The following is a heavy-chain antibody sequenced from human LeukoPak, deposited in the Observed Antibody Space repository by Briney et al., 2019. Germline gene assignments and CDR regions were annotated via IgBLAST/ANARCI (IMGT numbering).Heavy chain of an antibody. V-gene: IGHV3-21*01. D-gene: IGHD6-19*01. CDR2: ISSSSSYI. J-gene: IGHJ6*03. CDR3: ARDGYSSGWYEGYYYMDV. CDR1: RFTFSSYS. Sequence: GGSLRLSCAASRFTFSSYSMNWVRQAPGKGLEWVSSISSSSSYIYYADSVKGRFTISRDNAKNSLYLQMNSLRAEDTAAYYCARDGYSSGWYEGYYYMDVWGKGTTVTVSS.